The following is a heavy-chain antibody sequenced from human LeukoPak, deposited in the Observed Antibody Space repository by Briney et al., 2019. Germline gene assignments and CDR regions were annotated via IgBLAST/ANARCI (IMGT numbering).Heavy chain of an antibody. Sequence: PGGSLRLSCAASGFAFSSYSMNWVRQAPGKGLEWVSYIRTRSSTIYYADSVKGRFTIFRDDAENSLYLQMNSLRAEDTAVYYCARDCSTTPMVGYNWFDPWGQGTLVTVSS. J-gene: IGHJ5*02. CDR3: ARDCSTTPMVGYNWFDP. V-gene: IGHV3-48*01. D-gene: IGHD2-2*01. CDR2: IRTRSSTI. CDR1: GFAFSSYS.